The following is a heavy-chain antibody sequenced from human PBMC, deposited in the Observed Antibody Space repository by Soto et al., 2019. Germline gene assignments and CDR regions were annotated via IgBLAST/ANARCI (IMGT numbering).Heavy chain of an antibody. CDR2: ISYDGSNK. CDR1: GFTFSSYA. D-gene: IGHD6-19*01. J-gene: IGHJ6*02. CDR3: VRDGAVAGGYYGMDV. V-gene: IGHV3-30-3*01. Sequence: GGSLRLSCAASGFTFSSYAMHWVRQAPGKGLEWVAVISYDGSNKYYADSVKGRFTISRDNSKNTLYLQMNSLRAEDTAVYYCVRDGAVAGGYYGMDVWGQGTTVTVSS.